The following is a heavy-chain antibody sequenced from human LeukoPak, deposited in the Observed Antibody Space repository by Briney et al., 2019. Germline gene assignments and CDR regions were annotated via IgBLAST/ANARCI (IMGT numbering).Heavy chain of an antibody. V-gene: IGHV3-9*01. CDR2: ISWNSGSI. CDR1: GFTFDDYA. CDR3: AKDLAGGVAAGGFVTLDAFDI. Sequence: GRSLRLSCAASGFTFDDYAMHWVRQAPGKGLEWVSGISWNSGSIGYADSVKGRFTISRDNAKNSLYLQMNSLRAEDTALYYCAKDLAGGVAAGGFVTLDAFDIWGQGTMVTVSS. J-gene: IGHJ3*02. D-gene: IGHD6-13*01.